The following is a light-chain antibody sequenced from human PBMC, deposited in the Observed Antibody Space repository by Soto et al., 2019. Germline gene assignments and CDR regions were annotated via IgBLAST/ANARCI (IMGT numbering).Light chain of an antibody. J-gene: IGKJ1*01. CDR1: QSVNYY. CDR2: DAS. CDR3: QQRSDWPRRT. V-gene: IGKV3-11*01. Sequence: EIVLTQSPATLSLSPGERASLSCRASQSVNYYLAWYQQKPGQPPRLLIFDASTRATGIPARFSGSGSGTDFTLTIISLEPEDFAVYHCQQRSDWPRRTFGQGTKVEIK.